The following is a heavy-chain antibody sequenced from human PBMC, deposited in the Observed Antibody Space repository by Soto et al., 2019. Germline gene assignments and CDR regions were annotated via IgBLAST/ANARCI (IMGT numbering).Heavy chain of an antibody. Sequence: ESLKISCKGSEYSFTNYWIGWVRQMPGKGLEWMGIIYPYDSDTIYSPSFQGQVTISADKSISTASLQWSSLKASDTAIYFCATQHRSSSRGFDHWGQGTLVTVSS. D-gene: IGHD6-6*01. CDR2: IYPYDSDT. CDR3: ATQHRSSSRGFDH. J-gene: IGHJ4*02. CDR1: EYSFTNYW. V-gene: IGHV5-51*01.